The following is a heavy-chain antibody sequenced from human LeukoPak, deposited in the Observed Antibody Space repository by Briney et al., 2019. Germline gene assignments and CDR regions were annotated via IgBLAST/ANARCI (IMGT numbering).Heavy chain of an antibody. Sequence: PGGSLRLSCAASGFTFSSYGMNWVRQAPGKGLEWVSSITSGGGYTYYADSVKGRFTTSRDNAKNSLSLRLDSLRAEDTAVYYCARGHYDVLTSSYKWTPDYWGQGTLVTVSS. J-gene: IGHJ4*02. CDR3: ARGHYDVLTSSYKWTPDY. CDR1: GFTFSSYG. V-gene: IGHV3-21*06. D-gene: IGHD3-9*01. CDR2: ITSGGGYT.